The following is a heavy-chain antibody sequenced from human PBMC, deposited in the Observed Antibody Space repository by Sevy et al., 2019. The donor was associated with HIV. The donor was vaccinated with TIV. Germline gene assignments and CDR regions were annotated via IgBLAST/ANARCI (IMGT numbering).Heavy chain of an antibody. Sequence: GGSLRLSCAVSRFTFSNYGMHWVRQAPGKGLEWVALISYDGSNKHYADSVKGRFTISRDNVKNTLFLEMNSLRAEDTAIYYCAKDAGTYYLTYYFDFWGQGTLVTVSS. J-gene: IGHJ4*02. CDR2: ISYDGSNK. V-gene: IGHV3-33*05. CDR1: RFTFSNYG. CDR3: AKDAGTYYLTYYFDF. D-gene: IGHD1-26*01.